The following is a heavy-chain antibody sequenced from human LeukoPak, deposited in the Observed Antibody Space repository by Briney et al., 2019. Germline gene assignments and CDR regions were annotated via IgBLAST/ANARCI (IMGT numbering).Heavy chain of an antibody. CDR1: GFTFDDYA. CDR2: ISWNSGSI. J-gene: IGHJ5*02. Sequence: PGRSLRLSCAASGFTFDDYAMHWVWQAPGKGLEWVSGISWNSGSIGYADSVKGRFTICRDNAKNSLYLQMNSLRAEDTALYYCAKDNGVSFDPWGQGTLVTVSS. V-gene: IGHV3-9*01. D-gene: IGHD3-3*01. CDR3: AKDNGVSFDP.